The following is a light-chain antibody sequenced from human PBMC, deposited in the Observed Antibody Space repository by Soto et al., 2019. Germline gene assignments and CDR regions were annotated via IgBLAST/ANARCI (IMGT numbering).Light chain of an antibody. CDR1: QRISNSY. J-gene: IGKJ2*01. CDR3: QQYASPPFA. V-gene: IGKV3-20*01. Sequence: EIVLTQSPGTLSLSPGERATLSCRASQRISNSYLAWYQQKPGQAPRLLLYDASSRATGIPDRVSGSGSGTDFTLTISRLEPEDFAVYYWQQYASPPFAFGQGTKVEIK. CDR2: DAS.